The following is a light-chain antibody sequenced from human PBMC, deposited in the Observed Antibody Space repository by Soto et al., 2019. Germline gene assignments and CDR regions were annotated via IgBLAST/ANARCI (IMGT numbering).Light chain of an antibody. CDR2: DAS. CDR3: QQRSNWPPWT. CDR1: QSVSSN. V-gene: IGKV3-11*01. J-gene: IGKJ1*01. Sequence: EIVMTQSPVTLSVSPGERATLSCRASQSVSSNLAWYQQKPGQAPRLLIYDASNRAAGIPARFSGSGSGTDFTLTISSLEPEDFAVYYCQQRSNWPPWTFGQGTKVDIK.